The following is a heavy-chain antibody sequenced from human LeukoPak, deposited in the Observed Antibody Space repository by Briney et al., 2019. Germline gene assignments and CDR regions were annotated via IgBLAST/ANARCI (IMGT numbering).Heavy chain of an antibody. D-gene: IGHD3-3*01. CDR2: ISSSSTI. CDR3: ARLSLTIFGVVIPDDAFDI. CDR1: GFTFSSYS. J-gene: IGHJ3*02. Sequence: PGGSLRLSCAASGFTFSSYSMNWVRQAPGKGLEGVSYISSSSTIYYSDSVKGRFTISRDNAKNSLYLQMNSLRAEDTAVYYCARLSLTIFGVVIPDDAFDIWGQGTMVTVSS. V-gene: IGHV3-48*01.